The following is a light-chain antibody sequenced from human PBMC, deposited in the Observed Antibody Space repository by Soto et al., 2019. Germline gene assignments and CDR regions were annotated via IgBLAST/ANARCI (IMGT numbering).Light chain of an antibody. V-gene: IGKV1-27*01. CDR1: QDISTY. Sequence: DIQMTQAPSSLSASVGDRVTITCRARQDISTYLAWYQQKPGKVPKLLISAAYTLQSGVPPRFSGSGSGTDFTLPISSLQPEDVATYYCQKYDNAPLTFGGGNKVEIK. CDR2: AAY. J-gene: IGKJ4*01. CDR3: QKYDNAPLT.